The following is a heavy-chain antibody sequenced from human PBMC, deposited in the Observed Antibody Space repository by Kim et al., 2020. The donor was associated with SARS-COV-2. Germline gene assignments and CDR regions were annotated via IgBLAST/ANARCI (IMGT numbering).Heavy chain of an antibody. V-gene: IGHV4-39*06. J-gene: IGHJ4*02. Sequence: YNTSLKSRVTISVDKSKNQFPLKLSSVTAADTAVYYCARGPTRGAGTYYWGQGTLVTVSS. D-gene: IGHD6-13*01. CDR3: ARGPTRGAGTYY.